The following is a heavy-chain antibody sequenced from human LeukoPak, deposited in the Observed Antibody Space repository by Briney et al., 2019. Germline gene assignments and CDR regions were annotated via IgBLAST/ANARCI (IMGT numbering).Heavy chain of an antibody. CDR3: ASDILTGLDAFDI. J-gene: IGHJ3*02. CDR1: GFTFSSYG. CDR2: IWHDGSNK. Sequence: PGRSLRLSCAASGFTFSSYGMHWVRQAPGKGLEWVAVIWHDGSNKYYADSVKGRFTISRDNSKNTLYLQMNSLRAEDTAVYYCASDILTGLDAFDIWGQGTMVTVSS. V-gene: IGHV3-33*01. D-gene: IGHD3-9*01.